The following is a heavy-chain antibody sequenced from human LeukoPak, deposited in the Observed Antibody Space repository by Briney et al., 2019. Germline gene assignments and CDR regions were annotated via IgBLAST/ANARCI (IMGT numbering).Heavy chain of an antibody. CDR2: ISGSGGST. CDR1: GFTFSSYA. Sequence: GGSLRLSXAASGFTFSSYAMSWVRQAPGKGLEWVSAISGSGGSTYYADSVKGRFTISRDNSKNTLYLQMNSLRAEDTAVYYCAKAYDSSGYYYDYFDYWGQGTLVTVSS. J-gene: IGHJ4*02. CDR3: AKAYDSSGYYYDYFDY. D-gene: IGHD3-22*01. V-gene: IGHV3-23*01.